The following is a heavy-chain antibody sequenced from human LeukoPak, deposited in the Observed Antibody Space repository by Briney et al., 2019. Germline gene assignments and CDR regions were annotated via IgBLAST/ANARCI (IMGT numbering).Heavy chain of an antibody. CDR1: GFTFSNYW. CDR2: IRPDGSDK. CDR3: GRWGITAALDR. V-gene: IGHV3-7*01. J-gene: IGHJ5*02. D-gene: IGHD1-20*01. Sequence: GGSLRLSCAVSGFTFSNYWMSWVRQAPGKGLEWVANIRPDGSDKYYVESVRGRFTISRDNAQNSVSLQMNSLRGDDSGVYYCGRWGITAALDRWGQGTQVTVSS.